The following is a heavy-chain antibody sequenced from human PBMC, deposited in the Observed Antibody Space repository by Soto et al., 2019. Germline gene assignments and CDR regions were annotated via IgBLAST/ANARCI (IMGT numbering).Heavy chain of an antibody. CDR2: ISSSSSYI. J-gene: IGHJ4*02. V-gene: IGHV3-21*01. CDR3: ARAGEMATITDY. D-gene: IGHD5-12*01. CDR1: GFTFSSYS. Sequence: PGGSLRLSCAASGFTFSSYSMNWVRQAPEKGLEWVSSISSSSSYIYYADSVKGRFTISRDNAKNSLYLQMNSLRAEDTAVYYCARAGEMATITDYWGQGTLVTVSS.